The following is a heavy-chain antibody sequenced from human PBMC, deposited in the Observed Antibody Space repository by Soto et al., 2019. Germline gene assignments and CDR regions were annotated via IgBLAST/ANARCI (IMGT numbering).Heavy chain of an antibody. Sequence: GESLKISCKGSGYSFTSYWIGWVRQMPGKGLEWMGIIDPGDSDTRYSPSFQGQVTIPADKSISTAYLQWSSLKASDTAMYYCARPSGYSYGYGDAFDIWGQGTMVTVS. CDR2: IDPGDSDT. CDR1: GYSFTSYW. D-gene: IGHD5-18*01. J-gene: IGHJ3*02. CDR3: ARPSGYSYGYGDAFDI. V-gene: IGHV5-51*01.